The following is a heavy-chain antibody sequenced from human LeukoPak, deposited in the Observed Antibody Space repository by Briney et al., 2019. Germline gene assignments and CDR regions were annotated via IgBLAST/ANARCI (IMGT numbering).Heavy chain of an antibody. J-gene: IGHJ4*02. Sequence: ASGKVSCKVSGYTLTELSMQWVRQAPGKGLEWMGGFDLEDGETIYAQKFQGRVTMTEDTSTDTAYKELSSLRCEDTTVYYCATGEVGAGAQDYWGQGTMVTVFS. CDR3: ATGEVGAGAQDY. CDR1: GYTLTELS. V-gene: IGHV1-24*01. CDR2: FDLEDGET. D-gene: IGHD1-26*01.